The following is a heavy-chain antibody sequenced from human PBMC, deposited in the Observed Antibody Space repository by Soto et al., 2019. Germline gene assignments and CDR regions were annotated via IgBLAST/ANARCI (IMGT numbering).Heavy chain of an antibody. CDR2: INQDGSAK. J-gene: IGHJ4*02. Sequence: EVQLVESGGGLVQPGGSLRLSCAASGFTFNNYYMVWVRQAPGRGLEWVANINQDGSAKYYVDSVKGRFTISRDNAKSSLYLQINSLRAEDTATYYCGRGFGCTHGGQGSLFTVSS. CDR1: GFTFNNYY. CDR3: GRGFGCTH. V-gene: IGHV3-7*05. D-gene: IGHD2-8*01.